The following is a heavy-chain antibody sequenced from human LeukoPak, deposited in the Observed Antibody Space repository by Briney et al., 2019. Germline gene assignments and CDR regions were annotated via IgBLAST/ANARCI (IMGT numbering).Heavy chain of an antibody. V-gene: IGHV3-21*01. D-gene: IGHD5-18*01. CDR3: TRGTTMVLGRGRRPYYFDY. Sequence: GGSLRLSCAASGFTFSSYSMNWVRQAPGKGLEWVSSISSSSSYIYYADSVKGRFTISRDNAKNSLYLQMSSLRAEDTAVYYCTRGTTMVLGRGRRPYYFDYWGQGTLVTVSS. CDR2: ISSSSSYI. CDR1: GFTFSSYS. J-gene: IGHJ4*02.